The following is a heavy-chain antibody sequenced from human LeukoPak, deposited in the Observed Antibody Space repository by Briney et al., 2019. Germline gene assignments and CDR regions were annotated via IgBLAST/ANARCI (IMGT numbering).Heavy chain of an antibody. Sequence: PGGSLRLSCSASGFTFSNHWMSWVRQAPGKGLEWVANMKTDGGEIYYVDSVKGRFTISRDNAKNSLYLQMNSLRAEDTAVYYCARDLSGYNGGLDFWGQGTLVTVSS. J-gene: IGHJ4*02. V-gene: IGHV3-7*01. CDR3: ARDLSGYNGGLDF. CDR2: MKTDGGEI. D-gene: IGHD5-12*01. CDR1: GFTFSNHW.